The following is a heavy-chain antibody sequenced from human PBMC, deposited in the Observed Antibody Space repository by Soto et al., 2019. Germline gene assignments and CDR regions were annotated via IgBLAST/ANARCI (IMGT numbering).Heavy chain of an antibody. J-gene: IGHJ1*01. D-gene: IGHD3-22*01. CDR2: ISGNTYNT. V-gene: IGHV3-23*01. CDR1: GFSFSTYG. Sequence: GGALRLSCGASGFSFSTYGMSWGRQAPGKGLEWISAISGNTYNTYYADSVKGRFTISRDKSKNTLYLQMNSLRAEDTAIYYCAKELANNYDSSGYYGYFQHCGQGTLVTVSS. CDR3: AKELANNYDSSGYYGYFQH.